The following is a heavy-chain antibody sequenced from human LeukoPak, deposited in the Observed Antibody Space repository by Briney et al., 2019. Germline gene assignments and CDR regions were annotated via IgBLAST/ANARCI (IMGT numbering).Heavy chain of an antibody. CDR3: ARFGTERTYYYDSSGYYRHY. CDR2: INPNSGGT. D-gene: IGHD3-22*01. J-gene: IGHJ4*02. Sequence: SVRVSCKASRYTFTGYYMHWVRQSPGQEVEWLGWINPNSGGTNYAQKLQGRVTMTRDTSISTAYMELSRLRSDHTAGYYCARFGTERTYYYDSSGYYRHYWGRGSLVTVSS. V-gene: IGHV1-2*02. CDR1: RYTFTGYY.